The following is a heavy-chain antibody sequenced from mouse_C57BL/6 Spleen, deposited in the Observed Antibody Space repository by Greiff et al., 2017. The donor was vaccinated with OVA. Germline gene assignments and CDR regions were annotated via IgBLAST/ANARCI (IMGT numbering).Heavy chain of an antibody. CDR3: ARLGRSYWYFDV. J-gene: IGHJ1*03. D-gene: IGHD4-1*01. Sequence: QVQLQQPGAELVKPGASVKLSCKASGYTFTSYWMPWVKQRPGQGLEWIGEIDPSDSYTNYNQKFKGKATLTVDTSSSTAYMQLSSLTSEDSAVYYCARLGRSYWYFDVWGTGTTVTVSS. CDR2: IDPSDSYT. V-gene: IGHV1-50*01. CDR1: GYTFTSYW.